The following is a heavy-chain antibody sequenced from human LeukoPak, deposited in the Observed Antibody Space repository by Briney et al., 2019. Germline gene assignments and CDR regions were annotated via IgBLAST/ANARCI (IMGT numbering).Heavy chain of an antibody. V-gene: IGHV4-38-2*02. CDR1: GYSISSGYY. CDR2: IYHSGST. J-gene: IGHJ4*02. CDR3: ARRSVTNALDY. Sequence: SETLSLTCTVSGYSISSGYYWGWIRQPPGKGLEWIGSIYHSGSTYYSPPLKSRVTISADTSKNQFSLKLSSVTAADTAVYYCARRSVTNALDYWGQGTLVTVSS. D-gene: IGHD4-17*01.